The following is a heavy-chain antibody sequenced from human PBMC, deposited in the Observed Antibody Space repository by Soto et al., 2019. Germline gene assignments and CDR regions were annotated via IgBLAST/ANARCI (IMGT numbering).Heavy chain of an antibody. CDR2: MNPNSGNT. Sequence: ASVKVSCKASGYTFTSYDINWVRQATGQGLEWMGWMNPNSGNTGYAQKFQGRVTMTRNTSISTAYMELSNLRSEDTAVYYCASALPIYQPHNWLDPWGQGTLVTVSS. J-gene: IGHJ5*02. CDR3: ASALPIYQPHNWLDP. V-gene: IGHV1-8*01. D-gene: IGHD2-2*01. CDR1: GYTFTSYD.